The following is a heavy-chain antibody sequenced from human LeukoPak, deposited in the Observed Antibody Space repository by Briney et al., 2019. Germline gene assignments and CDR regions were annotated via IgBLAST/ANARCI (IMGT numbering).Heavy chain of an antibody. CDR2: IYWDDDN. D-gene: IGHD4-17*01. Sequence: SGPTLVNPTQTLTLTCTFSGFSLSTRGVGVGWIRQPPGKALEWLALIYWDDDNRYSPSLKNRITITKDTSKNQVVLTLTSMDPVDTATYYCAHQSRYGDFDYWGQGTLVTVSS. J-gene: IGHJ4*02. V-gene: IGHV2-5*02. CDR1: GFSLSTRGVG. CDR3: AHQSRYGDFDY.